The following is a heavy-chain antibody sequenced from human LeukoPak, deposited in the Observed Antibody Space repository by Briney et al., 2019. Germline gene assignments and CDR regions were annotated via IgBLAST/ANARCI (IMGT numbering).Heavy chain of an antibody. V-gene: IGHV3-30*18. CDR2: ISYDGSSK. D-gene: IGHD2-21*02. J-gene: IGHJ4*02. Sequence: PGRSLRLSCAVSGFXFSSYGIHWVRQAPGKGLEWVAVISYDGSSKDYADSVKGRFTISRDNSKKTLYLQMNSLRPEDTALYYCAKERWSNCGGDCYSDYWGQGTLVTVSS. CDR1: GFXFSSYG. CDR3: AKERWSNCGGDCYSDY.